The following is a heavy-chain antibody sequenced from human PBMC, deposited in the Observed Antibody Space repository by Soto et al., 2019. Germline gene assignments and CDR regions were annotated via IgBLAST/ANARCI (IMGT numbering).Heavy chain of an antibody. CDR1: GFIFRNQA. V-gene: IGHV3-23*01. CDR2: ISGSGDET. D-gene: IGHD2-8*01. J-gene: IGHJ4*02. CDR3: VGRGTYQWGHFDY. Sequence: EVQLLESGGGLVQPGGSMRLSCAASGFIFRNQAMCWVRQGRGKGLEFVSCISGSGDETFFLDSVRGRFAISRDNSENTLFLQMNRLGAEDTAIYYCVGRGTYQWGHFDYWGQGAQVTVSS.